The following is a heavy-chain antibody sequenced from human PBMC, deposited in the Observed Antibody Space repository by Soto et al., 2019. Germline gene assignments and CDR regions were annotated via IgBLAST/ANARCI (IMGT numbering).Heavy chain of an antibody. CDR1: GGTFSSYA. V-gene: IGHV1-69*06. J-gene: IGHJ5*02. D-gene: IGHD1-7*01. CDR3: AREPYNWNYERLNWFDP. Sequence: SVKVSCKASGGTFSSYAISWVRQAPGQGLEWMGGIIPIFGTANYAQKFQGRVTITADKSTSTAYMELSSLRSEDTAVYYCAREPYNWNYERLNWFDPWGQGTLVTVSS. CDR2: IIPIFGTA.